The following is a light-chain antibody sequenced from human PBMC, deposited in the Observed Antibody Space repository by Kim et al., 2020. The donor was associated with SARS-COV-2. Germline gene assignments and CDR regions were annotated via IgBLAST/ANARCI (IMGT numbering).Light chain of an antibody. J-gene: IGLJ2*01. V-gene: IGLV2-14*03. CDR3: SSYTRTTTLV. CDR1: SSDVGGYNY. CDR2: DVT. Sequence: QSITISCTGTSSDVGGYNYVSWYQQHPGKAPKLMIHDVTNRPSGVSDRFSGSKSGNTASLTISGLQTEDEADYYCSSYTRTTTLVFGGGTQLTVL.